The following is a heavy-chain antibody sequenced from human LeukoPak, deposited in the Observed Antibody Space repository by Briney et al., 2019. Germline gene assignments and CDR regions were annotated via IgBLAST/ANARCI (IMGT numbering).Heavy chain of an antibody. V-gene: IGHV4-39*01. CDR3: ARHNYDSSGFLKY. Sequence: SETLSLTCTVSGGSFSSSSYYWGWIRQPPGKGLEWIGSIYYSGSTYYNPSLKSRVTISVGTSKNQFSLKLSSVTAADTAVYYCARHNYDSSGFLKYWGQGTLVTVSS. D-gene: IGHD3-22*01. CDR1: GGSFSSSSYY. J-gene: IGHJ4*02. CDR2: IYYSGST.